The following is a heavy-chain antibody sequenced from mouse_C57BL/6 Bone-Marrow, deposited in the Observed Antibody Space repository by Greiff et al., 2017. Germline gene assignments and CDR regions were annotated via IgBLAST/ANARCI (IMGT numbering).Heavy chain of an antibody. V-gene: IGHV3-8*01. D-gene: IGHD1-1*01. Sequence: EVLLVESGPGLAKPSQTLSLTCSVTGYSFTSDYWNWIRQFPGNKLEYMGNISNSGSTYYNPSHKNRISITRDTTKNEYYQQLNSVTTEDTATHYFARLGYYGSSYFDYWGQGTTLTVSS. J-gene: IGHJ2*01. CDR1: GYSFTSDY. CDR2: ISNSGST. CDR3: ARLGYYGSSYFDY.